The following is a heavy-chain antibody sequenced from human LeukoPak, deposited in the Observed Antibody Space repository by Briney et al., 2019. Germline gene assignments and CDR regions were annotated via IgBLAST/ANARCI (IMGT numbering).Heavy chain of an antibody. V-gene: IGHV3-53*01. CDR2: IYSAGGT. J-gene: IGHJ5*02. D-gene: IGHD2-21*01. CDR3: VGNSGELGA. Sequence: PGGSLRLSCAASGFTVSNNYMSWVRQAAGKGLEWVALIYSAGGTYYADSVKGRFTISRDNSKNTLHLQMNSLRAEDTAVYYCVGNSGELGAWGQGTLVTVSS. CDR1: GFTVSNNY.